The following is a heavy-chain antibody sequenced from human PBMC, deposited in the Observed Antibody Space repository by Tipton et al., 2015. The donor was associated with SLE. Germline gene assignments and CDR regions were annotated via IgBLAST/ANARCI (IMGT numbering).Heavy chain of an antibody. J-gene: IGHJ3*02. CDR2: IIPIFGTA. V-gene: IGHV1-69*15. D-gene: IGHD6-19*01. CDR1: GGTFSSYA. Sequence: QLVQSGDEVKKPGSSVKVSCKASGGTFSSYAISWVRQAPGQGLEWMGRIIPIFGTANYAQKFQGRVTIIADESTSTAYMELSSLRSEDTAVYYCAREGGISGWDDAFDILGQGTMVTVSS. CDR3: AREGGISGWDDAFDI.